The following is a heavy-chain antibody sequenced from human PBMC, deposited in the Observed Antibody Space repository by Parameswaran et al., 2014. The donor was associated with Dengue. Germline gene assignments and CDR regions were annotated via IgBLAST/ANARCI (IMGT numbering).Heavy chain of an antibody. D-gene: IGHD2-2*01. J-gene: IGHJ5*02. CDR3: LRGNSTSSPERYWFDP. CDR2: INPSGGST. Sequence: WVRQAPGQGLEWMGIINPSGGSTSYAQKFQGRLTMTRDTSTSTVYMELSSLRSEDTAMYYCLRGNSTSSPERYWFDPWGQGTLVTVSS. V-gene: IGHV1-46*01.